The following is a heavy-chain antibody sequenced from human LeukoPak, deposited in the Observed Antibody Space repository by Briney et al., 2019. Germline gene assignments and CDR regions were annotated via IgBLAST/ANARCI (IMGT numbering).Heavy chain of an antibody. V-gene: IGHV4-31*03. Sequence: PSETLSLTCTVSGGSISSGGYYWSWIRQHPGKGLEWIGYIYYSGSTYYNPSLKSRVTISVDTSKNQFSLKLSSVTAADTAVYYCARARPYYYDSSGYPRGAFDIWGQGTMVTVSS. D-gene: IGHD3-22*01. CDR1: GGSISSGGYY. CDR2: IYYSGST. J-gene: IGHJ3*02. CDR3: ARARPYYYDSSGYPRGAFDI.